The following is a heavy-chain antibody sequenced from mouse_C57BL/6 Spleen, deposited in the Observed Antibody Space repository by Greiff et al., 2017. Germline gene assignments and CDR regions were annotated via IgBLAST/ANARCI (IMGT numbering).Heavy chain of an antibody. V-gene: IGHV10-3*01. CDR1: GFTFNNYA. J-gene: IGHJ1*03. Sequence: EVQLVESGGGLVQPKGSFKLSCAASGFTFNNYAMHWVRQAPGKGLEWVARIRSKSSNYATNYADSVKDRFTISRDDSQSMLYLQRNTLKTEDTAMYDCVRVNYGSSYWDFCVWGTGTTVTVST. D-gene: IGHD1-1*01. CDR2: IRSKSSNYAT. CDR3: VRVNYGSSYWDFCV.